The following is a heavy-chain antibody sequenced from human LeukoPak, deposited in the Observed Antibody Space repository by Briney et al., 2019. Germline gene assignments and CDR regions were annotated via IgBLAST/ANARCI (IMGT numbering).Heavy chain of an antibody. J-gene: IGHJ5*02. CDR3: ARDNYYYDSSGFPNWFDP. CDR2: IYTSGST. D-gene: IGHD3-22*01. Sequence: PSETLSLTCTVSGGSISSYYWSWIRQPAGKGLEWIGRIYTSGSTNYNPSLKRRVTMSVDTSKNQFSLKLSSVTAADTAVYYCARDNYYYDSSGFPNWFDPWGQGTLVTVSS. V-gene: IGHV4-4*07. CDR1: GGSISSYY.